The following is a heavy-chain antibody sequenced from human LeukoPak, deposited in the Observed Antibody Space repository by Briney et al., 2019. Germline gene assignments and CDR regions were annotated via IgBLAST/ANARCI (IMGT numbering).Heavy chain of an antibody. CDR3: ARGPGVAAAGTYYFDC. Sequence: GGSLRLSCAASGFTVSFNYMSWVRQAPGKGLEWISVIYSGGSTYYADSVKGRFTISRDNAKKTLFLQMDSLRAEDTAVYYCARGPGVAAAGTYYFDCWGQGTLATVSS. V-gene: IGHV3-53*01. D-gene: IGHD6-13*01. J-gene: IGHJ4*02. CDR1: GFTVSFNY. CDR2: IYSGGST.